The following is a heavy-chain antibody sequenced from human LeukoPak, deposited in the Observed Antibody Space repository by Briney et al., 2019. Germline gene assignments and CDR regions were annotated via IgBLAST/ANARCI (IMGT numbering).Heavy chain of an antibody. CDR3: ARQQGRDYYDIYEVYFDY. D-gene: IGHD3-9*01. J-gene: IGHJ4*02. V-gene: IGHV4-39*01. CDR1: GGSISSSSYY. CDR2: IYYSGST. Sequence: SETLSLTCTVSGGSISSSSYYWGWIRQPPGKGLEWIGSIYYSGSTYYNPSLKSRVTISVDTSKNQFSLKLSSVTAADTAVYYCARQQGRDYYDIYEVYFDYWGQGTLVTVSS.